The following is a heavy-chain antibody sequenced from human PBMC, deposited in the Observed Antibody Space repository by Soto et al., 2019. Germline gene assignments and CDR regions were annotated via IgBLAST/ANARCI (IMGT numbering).Heavy chain of an antibody. CDR3: ARDFVVPADTPQLNYYYDGIDV. V-gene: IGHV3-66*01. CDR1: GFTVSSNY. CDR2: IYSGGST. J-gene: IGHJ6*02. Sequence: EVQLVESGGGLVQPGGSLRLSCAASGFTVSSNYMSWVRQAPGKGLEWVSLIYSGGSTYYADSVKGRFTISRDNSKHTMYIQMNSPRAEDTAVYYCARDFVVPADTPQLNYYYDGIDVWGQGTTVTVSS. D-gene: IGHD2-2*01.